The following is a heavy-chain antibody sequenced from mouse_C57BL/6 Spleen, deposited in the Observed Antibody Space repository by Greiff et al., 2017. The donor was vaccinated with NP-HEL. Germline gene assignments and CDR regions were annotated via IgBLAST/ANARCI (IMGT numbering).Heavy chain of an antibody. CDR1: GYAFSSSW. CDR2: IYPGDGDT. CDR3: ARMTYGNSPMDY. D-gene: IGHD2-1*01. J-gene: IGHJ4*01. Sequence: QVQLQQSGPELVKPGASVKISCKASGYAFSSSWMNWVKQRPGKGLEWIGRIYPGDGDTNYNGKFKGKATITADTSSNTAYLQLSSLTSEDTAVYYCARMTYGNSPMDYWGQGTSVTVAS. V-gene: IGHV1-82*01.